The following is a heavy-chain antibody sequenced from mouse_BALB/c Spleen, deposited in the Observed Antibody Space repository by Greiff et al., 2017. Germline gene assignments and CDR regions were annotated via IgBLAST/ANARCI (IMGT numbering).Heavy chain of an antibody. CDR1: GFNIKDTY. Sequence: VQLQQSGAELVKPGASVKLSCTASGFNIKDTYMHWVKQRPEQGLEWIGRIDPANGNTKYDPKFQGKATITADTSSNTAYLQLSSLTSEDTAVDYCARSANWDYAMDYWGQGTSVTVSS. CDR2: IDPANGNT. D-gene: IGHD4-1*01. V-gene: IGHV14-3*02. J-gene: IGHJ4*01. CDR3: ARSANWDYAMDY.